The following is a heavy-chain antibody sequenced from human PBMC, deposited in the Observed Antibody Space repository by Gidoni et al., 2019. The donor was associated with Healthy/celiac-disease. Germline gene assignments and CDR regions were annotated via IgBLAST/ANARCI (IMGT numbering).Heavy chain of an antibody. D-gene: IGHD5-12*01. V-gene: IGHV4-39*01. J-gene: IGHJ5*02. CDR1: GGSISSSSYY. CDR3: ARLWRWLQFAPDNWFDP. CDR2: IYYSGST. Sequence: QLQLQESGPGLVKPSETPSLTCTVSGGSISSSSYYWGWIRQPPGKGLEWIGSIYYSGSTYYNPSLKSQVTISVDTSKNQFSLKLSSVTAADTAVYYCARLWRWLQFAPDNWFDPWGQGTLVTVSS.